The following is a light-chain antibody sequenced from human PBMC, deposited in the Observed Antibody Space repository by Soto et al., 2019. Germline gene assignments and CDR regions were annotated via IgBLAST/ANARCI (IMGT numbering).Light chain of an antibody. CDR2: DAS. CDR1: RSISDW. Sequence: DIQMTQSPSTLPASVGDRVTITCRASRSISDWLAWYQQKPGKAPELLIFDASNLKSGVSSRFSGSGSGTECTLTSSRLQPDDVATYYCLQYSSHSWTFGQGTKVDI. CDR3: LQYSSHSWT. V-gene: IGKV1-5*01. J-gene: IGKJ1*01.